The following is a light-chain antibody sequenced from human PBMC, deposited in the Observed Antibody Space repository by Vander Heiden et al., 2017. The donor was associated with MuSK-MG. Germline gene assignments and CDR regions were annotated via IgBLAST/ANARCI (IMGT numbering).Light chain of an antibody. Sequence: QSVLTQPPSASGTPGQRVTISCSGSSSNIGSNYVYWYQQLPGTAPKLLIYRNNQRPSGVPDRFSGSKSGTSGSLAISGLWSEDEADYYCAAWDDSLSGNYVFGTGTKVTVL. J-gene: IGLJ1*01. CDR3: AAWDDSLSGNYV. CDR1: SSNIGSNY. CDR2: RNN. V-gene: IGLV1-47*03.